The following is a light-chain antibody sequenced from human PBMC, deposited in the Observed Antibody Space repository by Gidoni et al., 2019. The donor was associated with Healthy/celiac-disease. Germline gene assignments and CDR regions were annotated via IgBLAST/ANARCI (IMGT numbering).Light chain of an antibody. Sequence: DIQTNQSPSSLSASVGDRVTITCRASQSISSYLNWYQQKPGKAPKLLIYAASSLQSGVPSRFSGSGSATDFSLTISSLQPEDFATYYCQQSYSTVALTFGGGTKVEIK. CDR1: QSISSY. J-gene: IGKJ4*01. V-gene: IGKV1-39*01. CDR2: AAS. CDR3: QQSYSTVALT.